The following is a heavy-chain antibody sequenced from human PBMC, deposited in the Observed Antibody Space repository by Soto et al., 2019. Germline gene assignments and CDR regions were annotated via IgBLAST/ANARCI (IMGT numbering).Heavy chain of an antibody. V-gene: IGHV3-7*01. Sequence: GGSLRLSCAVSGFTFSSYWMSWVRQAPGKGLEWVANIKQDGGEKYYVDSVKGRFTISRDNAKNSLYLQMNSLRAEDTAVYYCATGEQLARNYYYYYGMDVWGQGTTVTVSS. D-gene: IGHD6-13*01. CDR2: IKQDGGEK. CDR3: ATGEQLARNYYYYYGMDV. CDR1: GFTFSSYW. J-gene: IGHJ6*02.